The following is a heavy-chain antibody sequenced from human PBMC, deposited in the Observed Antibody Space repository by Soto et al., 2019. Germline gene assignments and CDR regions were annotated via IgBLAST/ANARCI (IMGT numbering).Heavy chain of an antibody. CDR2: ITPSGDGS. D-gene: IGHD1-26*01. CDR3: AREERSLINATVV. J-gene: IGHJ6*02. V-gene: IGHV1-46*03. Sequence: ASVKVYCKASGYTFSNYYMPWVRQAPGQGLEWMGIITPSGDGSTYAQKFQGRVTMTWDTSTNTVFMELSSLRSEDTAVYYCAREERSLINATVVSGQGSSVIVS. CDR1: GYTFSNYY.